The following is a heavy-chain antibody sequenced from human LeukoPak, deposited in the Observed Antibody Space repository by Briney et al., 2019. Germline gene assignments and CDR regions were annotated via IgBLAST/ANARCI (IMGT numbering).Heavy chain of an antibody. CDR1: GGTFSSYA. V-gene: IGHV1-69*13. J-gene: IGHJ4*02. CDR3: ARGALAYCGGDCYLFRY. Sequence: GASVKVSCKASGGTFSSYAISWVRQAPGQGLEWMGGIIPIFGTANYAQKFQGRVTITADESTSTAYMELSSLRSEDTAVYYCARGALAYCGGDCYLFRYWGQGTLVTVSS. D-gene: IGHD2-21*02. CDR2: IIPIFGTA.